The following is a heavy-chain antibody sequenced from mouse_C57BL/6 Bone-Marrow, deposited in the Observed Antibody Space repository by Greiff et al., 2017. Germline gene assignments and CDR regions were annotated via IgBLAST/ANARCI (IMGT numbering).Heavy chain of an antibody. D-gene: IGHD2-5*01. CDR2: IDPENGDT. J-gene: IGHJ4*01. CDR1: GFNIKDVY. CDR3: TKAYYSNFPYAMDY. Sequence: VPLQQSGAELVRPGASVKLSCTASGFNIKDVYMHWVKQRPEQGLEWIGWIDPENGDTEYASKFQGKATITADTSSNTAYLQRSSLTSEDTAVYYCTKAYYSNFPYAMDYWGQGTSVTVSS. V-gene: IGHV14-4*01.